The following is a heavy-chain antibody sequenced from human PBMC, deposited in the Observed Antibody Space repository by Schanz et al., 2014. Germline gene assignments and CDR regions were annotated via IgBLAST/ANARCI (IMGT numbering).Heavy chain of an antibody. D-gene: IGHD1-1*01. J-gene: IGHJ4*02. CDR3: ARDGAELCYFDD. Sequence: QVQLVESGGGVVQPGRSLRLSCAASGFTFRSYGMHWVRQAPGKGLEWVALISYDGSSKNHADSVQGRFTISRDNSKNALYLQMNGLRAEDTAVFYCARDGAELCYFDDWGQGTLXTVSS. CDR1: GFTFRSYG. CDR2: ISYDGSSK. V-gene: IGHV3-33*01.